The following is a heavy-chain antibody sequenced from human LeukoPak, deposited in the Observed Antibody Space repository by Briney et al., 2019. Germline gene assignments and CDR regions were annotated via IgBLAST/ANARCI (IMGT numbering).Heavy chain of an antibody. V-gene: IGHV3-23*01. J-gene: IGHJ4*02. D-gene: IGHD2-15*01. CDR1: GFTFSNYA. CDR3: AKGRALEVVAAFNY. CDR2: ISGSGANT. Sequence: GESLRLSCAASGFTFSNYAMSWVRQAPGRGLEWVSTISGSGANTYYADSVKGRFTISRDNSKNTLYLQMNSLRADDTAIYYCAKGRALEVVAAFNYWGQGTVVTASS.